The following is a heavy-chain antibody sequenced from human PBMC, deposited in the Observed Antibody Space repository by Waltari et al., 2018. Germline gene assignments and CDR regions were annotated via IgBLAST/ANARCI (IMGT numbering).Heavy chain of an antibody. J-gene: IGHJ4*02. CDR2: LDWDDGK. CDR3: ARFYYGSGNQYFFDY. V-gene: IGHV2-70*04. Sequence: QVTLKESGPALVKPTQTLTLTCTFSGFSLYTSGIRGSAIRHPPAKALEWLARLDWDDGKFYSTSLKTRLTISKDTSKNQVVLTMTNMDPVDTATYYCARFYYGSGNQYFFDYWGQGALVTVSS. D-gene: IGHD3-10*01. CDR1: GFSLYTSGIR.